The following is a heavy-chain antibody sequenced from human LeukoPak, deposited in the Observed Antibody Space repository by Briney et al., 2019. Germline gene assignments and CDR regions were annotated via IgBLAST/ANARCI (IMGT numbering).Heavy chain of an antibody. Sequence: ASVKVSCKVSGYTLTELSMHWVRQAPGKGLEWMGGFDPEDGETIYAQKFQGRVTMTEDTSTDTAYMELSSLRSEDTAVYYCAIEVWKPHYFDYWGQGTLVTVSS. CDR2: FDPEDGET. V-gene: IGHV1-24*01. CDR1: GYTLTELS. CDR3: AIEVWKPHYFDY. J-gene: IGHJ4*02. D-gene: IGHD1-1*01.